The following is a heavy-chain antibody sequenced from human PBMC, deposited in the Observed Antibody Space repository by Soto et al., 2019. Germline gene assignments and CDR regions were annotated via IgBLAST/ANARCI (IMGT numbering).Heavy chain of an antibody. CDR2: ISSNSAYI. J-gene: IGHJ5*02. D-gene: IGHD6-13*01. CDR3: TRDASRDSSARGWFDP. Sequence: GGSLRLSCAASGFTFRSFTMNWVRQAPGKGLEWVSTISSNSAYIYYTDALRGRFTISRGNAKNSLHLQMNSLRAEDTAVYYCTRDASRDSSARGWFDPWGPGTLVTVSS. V-gene: IGHV3-21*01. CDR1: GFTFRSFT.